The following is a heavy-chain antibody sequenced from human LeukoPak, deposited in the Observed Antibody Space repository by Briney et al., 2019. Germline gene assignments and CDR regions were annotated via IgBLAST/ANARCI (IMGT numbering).Heavy chain of an antibody. CDR2: ISAYNGNT. J-gene: IGHJ4*02. D-gene: IGHD6-19*01. V-gene: IGHV1-18*01. Sequence: ASVKLSCKASGYTFTSYGISRVREPPGQGLEWMGWISAYNGNTNYAQKLQGRVTMTTDTSTSTAYMELRSLRSDDTAVYYCARDVPSSGSEIDYWGQGTLVTVSS. CDR1: GYTFTSYG. CDR3: ARDVPSSGSEIDY.